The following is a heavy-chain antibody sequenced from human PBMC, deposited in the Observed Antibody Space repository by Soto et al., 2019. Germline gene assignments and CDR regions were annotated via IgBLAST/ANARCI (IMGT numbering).Heavy chain of an antibody. CDR3: AKDCSKKYDAGNRLGS. Sequence: EVQLVESGGDVVQPGGSLRLSCAASGFTFEDYTINWVRQAPRKALEWVSLISWDGGTTYYTHSVKGRFTISRDNSKNSLYLQMKRLRPEDTSLYYCAKDCSKKYDAGNRLGSCGQGTLVTVSS. V-gene: IGHV3-43*01. D-gene: IGHD3-16*01. CDR1: GFTFEDYT. J-gene: IGHJ5*01. CDR2: ISWDGGTT.